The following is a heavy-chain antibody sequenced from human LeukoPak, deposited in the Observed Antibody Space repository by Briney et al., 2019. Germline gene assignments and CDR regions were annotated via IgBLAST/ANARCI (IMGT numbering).Heavy chain of an antibody. J-gene: IGHJ4*02. V-gene: IGHV5-51*01. D-gene: IGHD6-13*01. CDR1: GYSFTSYW. CDR3: ARGAAPDKYCFDY. CDR2: IYPGDSDT. Sequence: GESLKISCKGSGYSFTSYWIGRVRQMPGKGLEWMGIIYPGDSDTRYSPSFQGQVTISADKSISTAYLQWSSLKASDTAMYYCARGAAPDKYCFDYWGQGTLVIVSS.